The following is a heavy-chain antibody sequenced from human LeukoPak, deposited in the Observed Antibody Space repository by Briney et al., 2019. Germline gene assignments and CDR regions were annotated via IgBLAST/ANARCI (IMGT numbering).Heavy chain of an antibody. Sequence: GGSLRLSCAASGFTFSSWVRQAPGKGLEWVSTISGSGGSRSYADSVKGRFTISRDNSKNTLYLQMNSLRAEDTAVYYCAQVQTGSVYYHPFDYWGQGTLVTASS. CDR2: ISGSGGSR. D-gene: IGHD3-22*01. J-gene: IGHJ4*02. CDR1: GFTFSS. CDR3: AQVQTGSVYYHPFDY. V-gene: IGHV3-23*01.